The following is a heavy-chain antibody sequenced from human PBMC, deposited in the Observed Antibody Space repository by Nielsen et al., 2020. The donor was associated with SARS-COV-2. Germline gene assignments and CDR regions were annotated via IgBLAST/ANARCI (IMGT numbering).Heavy chain of an antibody. CDR2: INPNSGGT. V-gene: IGHV1-2*04. D-gene: IGHD1-14*01. CDR3: ARLEVGDRLPDEYYYYYYGMDV. Sequence: WVRQAPGQGLEWMGWINPNSGGTNYAQKFQGWVTMTRDTSISTAYLQWSSLKASDTAMYYCARLEVGDRLPDEYYYYYYGMDVWGQGTTVTV. J-gene: IGHJ6*02.